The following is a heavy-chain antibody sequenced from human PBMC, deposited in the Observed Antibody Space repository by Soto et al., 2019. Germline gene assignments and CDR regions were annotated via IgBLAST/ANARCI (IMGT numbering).Heavy chain of an antibody. Sequence: QVQLVESGGGVVQPGGSLRLSCAASEFNFSSYAMHWVRQAPGKGLEWVAVVSNDGSNKYYADSVKGRFTISRDNSKNTLNLQMNSLRAEDTAVYYCAKDQSTNSRSYHALDVWGQGTTVTVSS. CDR3: AKDQSTNSRSYHALDV. J-gene: IGHJ6*02. CDR1: EFNFSSYA. V-gene: IGHV3-30*18. D-gene: IGHD2-8*01. CDR2: VSNDGSNK.